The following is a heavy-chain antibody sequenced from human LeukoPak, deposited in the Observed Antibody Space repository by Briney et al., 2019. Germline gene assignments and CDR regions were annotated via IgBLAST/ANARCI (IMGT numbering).Heavy chain of an antibody. CDR2: LHADGSEK. Sequence: GGSLRLSCAAFGFSLSGYRMSWVRQAPGKGLEGVARLHADGSEKYYVDSVKGRFTISRDNAKNSLYLQMNSLRVEDTAVYYCARGGYSFDYLGQGTLVTVSS. V-gene: IGHV3-7*01. CDR1: GFSLSGYR. CDR3: ARGGYSFDY. D-gene: IGHD5-12*01. J-gene: IGHJ4*02.